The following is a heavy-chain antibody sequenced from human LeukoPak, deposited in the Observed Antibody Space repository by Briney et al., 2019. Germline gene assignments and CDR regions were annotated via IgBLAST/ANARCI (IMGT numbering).Heavy chain of an antibody. J-gene: IGHJ4*02. Sequence: GGSLRLSCAASGFTFSDYYMSWIRQAPGKGLEWVSYISSSGSTIYYADSVKGRFTISRDNAKNSLYLQMNSLRAEDTAVYYCARGYITMVRGAYGPHFDYWGQGTLVTVSS. CDR1: GFTFSDYY. CDR3: ARGYITMVRGAYGPHFDY. V-gene: IGHV3-11*01. D-gene: IGHD3-10*01. CDR2: ISSSGSTI.